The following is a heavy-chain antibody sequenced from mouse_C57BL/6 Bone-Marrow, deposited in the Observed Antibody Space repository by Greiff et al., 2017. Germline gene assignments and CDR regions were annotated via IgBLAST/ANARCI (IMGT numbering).Heavy chain of an antibody. CDR1: GYTFTGYW. J-gene: IGHJ2*01. V-gene: IGHV1-9*01. CDR3: AEVDYYGSSYFDI. Sequence: QVQLKQSGAELMKPGASVKLSCKATGYTFTGYWIEWVKQRPGHGLEWIGEILPGSGSTNDNEKFKGKATFTADTSSNTAYMQLSSLSTEDSAISYCAEVDYYGSSYFDIWGQGTTLTVSS. D-gene: IGHD1-1*01. CDR2: ILPGSGST.